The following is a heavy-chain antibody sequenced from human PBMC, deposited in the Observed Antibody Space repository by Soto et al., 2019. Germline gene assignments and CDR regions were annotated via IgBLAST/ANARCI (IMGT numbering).Heavy chain of an antibody. Sequence: VKVSCKASGYTFTDYYMHWVRQAPGQGLEWMGWINPNSGGTNYAQKFQGRVTMTRDTSISTAYMELNRLRSDDTAVYYCARDQSPSSGWPGMDVWGQGTTVTVSS. CDR2: INPNSGGT. CDR3: ARDQSPSSGWPGMDV. J-gene: IGHJ6*02. V-gene: IGHV1-2*02. CDR1: GYTFTDYY. D-gene: IGHD6-19*01.